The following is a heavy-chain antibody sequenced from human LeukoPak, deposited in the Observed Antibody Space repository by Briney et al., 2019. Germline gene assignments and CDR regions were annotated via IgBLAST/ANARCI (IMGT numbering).Heavy chain of an antibody. CDR2: IIPIFGTA. CDR3: ARGPGGYSGYDFDY. J-gene: IGHJ4*02. CDR1: GGTFSSYA. Sequence: GASVKVSCKASGGTFSSYAVSWVRQAPGQGLEWMGGIIPIFGTANYAQKFQGRVTITADESTSTAYMELSSLRSEDTAVYYCARGPGGYSGYDFDYWGQGTLVTVSS. V-gene: IGHV1-69*13. D-gene: IGHD5-12*01.